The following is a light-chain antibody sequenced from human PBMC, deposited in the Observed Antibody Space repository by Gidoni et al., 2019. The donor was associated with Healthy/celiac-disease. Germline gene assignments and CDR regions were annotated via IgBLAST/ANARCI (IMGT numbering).Light chain of an antibody. CDR3: QQXXXTXXXT. Sequence: MTQSPSSLSASVGDRVTITCRASQSISSYLNWYQQKPGKAPKLLIYAASSLQSGVPSRFSGSGSGXDFTLTISSLXPEDXATXYXQQXXXTXXXTFXXXTKVDIK. J-gene: IGKJ3*01. CDR1: QSISSY. V-gene: IGKV1-39*01. CDR2: AAS.